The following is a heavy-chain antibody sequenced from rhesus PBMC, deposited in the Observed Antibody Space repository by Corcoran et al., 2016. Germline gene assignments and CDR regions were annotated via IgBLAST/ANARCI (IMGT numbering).Heavy chain of an antibody. CDR3: AREKGSLDV. J-gene: IGHJ5-2*02. CDR2: NYSNSEST. CDR1: GGTISSGYYY. V-gene: IGHV4S12*01. Sequence: QVQLQESGPGVVKPSETLSLTCAVSGGTISSGYYYWSWIRQPPGQGLEWIGGNYSNSESTNYNPSLKSRVTISKDTSKNQFSLKLSSVTATDTAVYYCAREKGSLDVWGRGVLVTVSS.